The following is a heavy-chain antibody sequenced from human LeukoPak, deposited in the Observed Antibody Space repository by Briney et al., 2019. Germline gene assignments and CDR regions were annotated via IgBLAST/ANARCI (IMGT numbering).Heavy chain of an antibody. CDR2: INAYNGKT. V-gene: IGHV1-18*01. Sequence: VASVKVSCKTSGFTFTSNGISWVRQAPGQGLEWMGWINAYNGKTNYPQKFQDRVTMTTDTSTSTAYLELRNLRSDDTAVYYCARDSHDYCDYWGQGTLVTVSS. J-gene: IGHJ4*02. CDR3: ARDSHDYCDY. CDR1: GFTFTSNG.